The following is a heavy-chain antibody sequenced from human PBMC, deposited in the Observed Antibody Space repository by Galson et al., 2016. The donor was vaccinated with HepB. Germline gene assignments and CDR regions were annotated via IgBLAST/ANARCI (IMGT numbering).Heavy chain of an antibody. CDR2: IYPGDSDT. Sequence: QSGAEVKKPGESLKTSCKGSGYTFANYWIGWVRQMPGKGLEWMGMIYPGDSDTRYSPSFQGQVGMSVDKSTSTAYLHWSSLQASDTAMYYCARRLLGLGTNGFDPWGQGTLVTVSS. CDR3: ARRLLGLGTNGFDP. CDR1: GYTFANYW. V-gene: IGHV5-51*01. J-gene: IGHJ5*02. D-gene: IGHD6-6*01.